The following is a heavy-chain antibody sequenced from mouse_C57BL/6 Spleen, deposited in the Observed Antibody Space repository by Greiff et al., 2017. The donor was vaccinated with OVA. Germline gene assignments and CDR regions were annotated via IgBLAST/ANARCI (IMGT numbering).Heavy chain of an antibody. Sequence: EVKLMESGGGLVKPGGSLKLSCAASGFTFSDYGMHWVRQAPEKGLEWVAYISSGSSTIYYADKVKGRVTISRDTAKNTLFLQMTSLRSEDTAMYYCAKNPPFYYYGSSYYFDYWGQGTTLTVSS. J-gene: IGHJ2*01. D-gene: IGHD1-1*01. CDR3: AKNPPFYYYGSSYYFDY. CDR2: ISSGSSTI. CDR1: GFTFSDYG. V-gene: IGHV5-17*01.